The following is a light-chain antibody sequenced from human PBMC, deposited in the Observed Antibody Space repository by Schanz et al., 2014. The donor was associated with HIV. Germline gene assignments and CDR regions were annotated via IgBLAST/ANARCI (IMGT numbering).Light chain of an antibody. J-gene: IGLJ2*01. V-gene: IGLV1-51*01. CDR3: GTWDSSLSGVV. CDR1: ASNIGHNY. Sequence: QSVLTQPPSVSAAPGQRVTISCSGSASNIGHNYVSWFQQFPGTTPKLLIYVTHQRPSEIPDRFSGSKTGTSATLAITGLQTGDEADYYCGTWDSSLSGVVFGGGTKLTVL. CDR2: VTH.